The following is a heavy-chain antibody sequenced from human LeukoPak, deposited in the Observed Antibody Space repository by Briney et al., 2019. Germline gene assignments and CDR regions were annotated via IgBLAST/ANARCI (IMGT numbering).Heavy chain of an antibody. CDR3: ARILYGDGYNPGDY. Sequence: ASVKVSCKASGYTFTSYGISWVRQAPGQGLEWMGWISAYNGNTNYAQKLQGRVTMTADTSTSTAYMELRSLRSDDTAVYYCARILYGDGYNPGDYWGQGTLVTVSS. D-gene: IGHD5-24*01. CDR2: ISAYNGNT. J-gene: IGHJ4*02. V-gene: IGHV1-18*01. CDR1: GYTFTSYG.